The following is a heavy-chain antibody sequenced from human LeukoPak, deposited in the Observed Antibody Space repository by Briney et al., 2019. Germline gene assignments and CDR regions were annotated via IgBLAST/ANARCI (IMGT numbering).Heavy chain of an antibody. Sequence: SETLSLTCTVSGGSISSYYWTWIRQPPGKGLEWIGYIYYTGSTNYNPSLNSRVTISIDTTKNQFSLRLSSVTAADTAVYYCARVSGSYSLWGQGTLVTVSS. CDR3: ARVSGSYSL. CDR1: GGSISSYY. J-gene: IGHJ4*02. D-gene: IGHD1-26*01. CDR2: IYYTGST. V-gene: IGHV4-59*01.